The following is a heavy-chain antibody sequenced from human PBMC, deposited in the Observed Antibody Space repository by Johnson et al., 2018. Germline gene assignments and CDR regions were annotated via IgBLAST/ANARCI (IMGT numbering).Heavy chain of an antibody. V-gene: IGHV4-59*01. CDR2: IYYSGSP. CDR1: GGSISSYF. J-gene: IGHJ6*03. D-gene: IGHD4-11*01. CDR3: ARGSTVTMYYYYYMDV. Sequence: QVQLQESGPGLVKPSETLSLTCTVSGGSISSYFWSWIRQPPGKGLEWIGYIYYSGSPNSNPSLKSRVTISVDTSKNQFSLKLSSVTAADTAVYYCARGSTVTMYYYYYMDVWGKGTTVTVSS.